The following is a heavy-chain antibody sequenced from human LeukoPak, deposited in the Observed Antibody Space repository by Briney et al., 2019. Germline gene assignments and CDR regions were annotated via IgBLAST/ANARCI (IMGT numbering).Heavy chain of an antibody. CDR3: VKATMVRGHQNPSFNY. V-gene: IGHV3-64D*06. CDR1: GFTFSSYA. CDR2: ISSNGGIT. J-gene: IGHJ4*02. D-gene: IGHD3-10*01. Sequence: PGGSLRLSCSASGFTFSSYAMHWVRQAPGKGLEYVSAISSNGGITYYADSVKGTFTISRDNSTNTLYLKMISLRAEDTAVEYCVKATMVRGHQNPSFNYWGQGTLVTVSS.